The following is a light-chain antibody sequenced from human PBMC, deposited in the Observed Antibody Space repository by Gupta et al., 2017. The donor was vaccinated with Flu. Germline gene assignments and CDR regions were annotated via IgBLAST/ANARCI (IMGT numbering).Light chain of an antibody. V-gene: IGKV1-9*01. CDR1: QGISSY. CDR3: QQVNSYPLT. Sequence: DIQLTQSPSFLSASVGDRVTITCRASQGISSYLAWYQQKPGKAPKLLIYDASTLQSGVPSRFSGSGSGTEFTLTISSLQPEVFATYYCQQVNSYPLTFGQGTRLEIK. CDR2: DAS. J-gene: IGKJ5*01.